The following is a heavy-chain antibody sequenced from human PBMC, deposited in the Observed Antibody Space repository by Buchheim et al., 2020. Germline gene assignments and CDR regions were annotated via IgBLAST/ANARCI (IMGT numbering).Heavy chain of an antibody. Sequence: QVHLVQSGGGVVQPGRSLRLSCAASGFTFSSYGMHWVRQAPGKGLEWVAVIWYDGSNKYYADSVKGRFTISRDNSRNTLYLQMSSLRAEDTAVYYCARSITIFGVANTGNPDYWGQGTL. CDR3: ARSITIFGVANTGNPDY. CDR2: IWYDGSNK. D-gene: IGHD3-3*01. CDR1: GFTFSSYG. V-gene: IGHV3-33*08. J-gene: IGHJ4*02.